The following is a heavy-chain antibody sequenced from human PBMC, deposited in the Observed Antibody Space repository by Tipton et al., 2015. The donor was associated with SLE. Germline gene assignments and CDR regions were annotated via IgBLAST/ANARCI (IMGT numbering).Heavy chain of an antibody. Sequence: TLSLTCAVSGGSISSNNWWSWVRQPPGKGLEWIGEISHSGSTKYNPSLKSRGTISVDTSKNQFSLKLSSVTAADTAVYYCASMIVVIPVEARRDGMDVWGQGTTVTVSS. CDR1: GGSISSNNW. D-gene: IGHD2-2*01. J-gene: IGHJ6*02. CDR2: ISHSGST. CDR3: ASMIVVIPVEARRDGMDV. V-gene: IGHV4-4*02.